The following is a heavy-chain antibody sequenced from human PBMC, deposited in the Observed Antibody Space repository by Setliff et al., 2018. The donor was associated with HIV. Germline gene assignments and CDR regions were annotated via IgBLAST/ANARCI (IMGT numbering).Heavy chain of an antibody. J-gene: IGHJ4*02. Sequence: ASVKVSCKASGHTFANYYMDWVRQAPGQVLEWMAKINPTSGSTDYIQRFQGRVTVTRDTSTSTVYMELSSLRPDDTAIYYCARGRVGGTGYYFDSWGQGTLVTVSS. CDR1: GHTFANYY. D-gene: IGHD6-19*01. CDR2: INPTSGST. V-gene: IGHV1-46*01. CDR3: ARGRVGGTGYYFDS.